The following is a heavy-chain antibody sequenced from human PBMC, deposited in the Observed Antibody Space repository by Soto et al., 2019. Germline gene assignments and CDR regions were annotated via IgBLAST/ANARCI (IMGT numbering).Heavy chain of an antibody. Sequence: ASVKVSCKASGGTFSSYAISWVRQAPGQGLEWMGGIIPIFGTANYAQKFQGRVTITADESTSTAYMELSSLRSEDTAVYYCARASLHIVVVTAMYNWFDPWGQGTLVTVSS. CDR3: ARASLHIVVVTAMYNWFDP. CDR1: GGTFSSYA. V-gene: IGHV1-69*13. CDR2: IIPIFGTA. D-gene: IGHD2-21*02. J-gene: IGHJ5*02.